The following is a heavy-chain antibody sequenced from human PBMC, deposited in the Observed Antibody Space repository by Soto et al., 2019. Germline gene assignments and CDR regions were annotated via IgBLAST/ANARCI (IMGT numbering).Heavy chain of an antibody. CDR2: INHSGST. CDR3: ARGGFRTVTTRGWFDP. Sequence: QVQLQQWGAGLLKPSETLSLTCAVYGGSFSGYYWSWIRQPPGKGLEWIGEINHSGSTNYNPSLKSRVTISVDTSKNQFSLKLSSVTAADTAVYYCARGGFRTVTTRGWFDPWGQGTLVTVSS. V-gene: IGHV4-34*01. CDR1: GGSFSGYY. J-gene: IGHJ5*02. D-gene: IGHD4-17*01.